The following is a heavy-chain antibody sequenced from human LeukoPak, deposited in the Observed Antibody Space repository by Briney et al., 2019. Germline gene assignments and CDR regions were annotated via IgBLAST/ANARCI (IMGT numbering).Heavy chain of an antibody. CDR2: ITNSGANS. V-gene: IGHV3-23*01. CDR3: AKSRLTHTGAYSIDS. CDR1: AFTFSSYP. J-gene: IGHJ4*02. D-gene: IGHD7-27*01. Sequence: GGSLRLSCAASAFTFSSYPMSWVRHPPGKGLEWVSLITNSGANSYYPDSVKGRFSISRDNSKSTLYLQMNSLRAEDTAVYYCAKSRLTHTGAYSIDSWGQGTLVTVSS.